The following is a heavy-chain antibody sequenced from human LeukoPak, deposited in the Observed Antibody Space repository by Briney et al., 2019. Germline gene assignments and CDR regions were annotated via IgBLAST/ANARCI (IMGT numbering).Heavy chain of an antibody. CDR2: IYYSGST. V-gene: IGHV4-59*01. CDR1: GGSISSYY. J-gene: IGHJ4*02. Sequence: SSETLSLTCTVSGGSISSYYWSWIRQPPGKGLEWIGYIYYSGSTNYNPSLKSRVTISVDTSKNQFSLKLSSVTAADTAVYYCAREGSSGWYYFDYWGQGTLVTVSS. CDR3: AREGSSGWYYFDY. D-gene: IGHD6-19*01.